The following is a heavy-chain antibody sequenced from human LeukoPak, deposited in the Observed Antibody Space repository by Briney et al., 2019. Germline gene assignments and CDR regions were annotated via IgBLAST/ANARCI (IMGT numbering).Heavy chain of an antibody. CDR1: GFTFSSYW. J-gene: IGHJ3*02. D-gene: IGHD3-22*01. CDR3: ARDNENDSSGYVPDAFDI. V-gene: IGHV3-7*01. CDR2: IKQDGSEK. Sequence: GGSLRLSCAASGFTFSSYWMSWVRQAPGKGLEWVANIKQDGSEKYYVDSVKGRFTISRDNAKNSLYLQVNSLRAEDTAVYYCARDNENDSSGYVPDAFDIWGQGTMVTVSS.